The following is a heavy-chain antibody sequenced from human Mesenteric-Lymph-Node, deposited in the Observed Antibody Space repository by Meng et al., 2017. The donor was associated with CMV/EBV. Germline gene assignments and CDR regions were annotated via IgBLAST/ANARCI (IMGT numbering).Heavy chain of an antibody. J-gene: IGHJ4*02. CDR3: ARGGYGELLSFDF. V-gene: IGHV4-30-2*01. D-gene: IGHD3-10*01. CDR1: GDSIESRGSA. Sequence: CGDSIESRGSAGSWLGQQPGRGLEWIRDISQDGSAYYSPASKTRVIISVNRSKNQCTLKMGSMTAADTAVYFCARGGYGELLSFDFWGQGTLVTVSS. CDR2: ISQDGSA.